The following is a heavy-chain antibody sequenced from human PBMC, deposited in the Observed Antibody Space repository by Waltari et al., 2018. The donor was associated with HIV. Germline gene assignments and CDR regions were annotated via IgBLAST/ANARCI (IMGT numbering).Heavy chain of an antibody. CDR1: GCTFKNYA. J-gene: IGHJ5*02. CDR2: VSESGDST. D-gene: IGHD2-21*01. CDR3: AGEDDRGDFP. Sequence: ELSLLESGGGLVQPGGSLRGSCGGFGCTFKNYAVSWVRQDPGKGLEWISSVSESGDSTYYADSVEGRFTISRDNSKNMLYLQMNGLRVEDTAVYYCAGEDDRGDFPWGQGTLVTVSA. V-gene: IGHV3-23*01.